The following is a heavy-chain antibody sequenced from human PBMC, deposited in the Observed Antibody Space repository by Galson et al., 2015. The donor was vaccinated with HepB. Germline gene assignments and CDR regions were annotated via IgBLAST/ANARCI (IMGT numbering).Heavy chain of an antibody. V-gene: IGHV3-30-3*01. D-gene: IGHD3-16*01. CDR2: ISYDGSNK. CDR1: GFTFSSYA. Sequence: SLRLSCAASGFTFSSYAMHWVRQAPGKGLEWVAVISYDGSNKYYADSVKGRFTISRDNSKNTLYLQMNSLRAEDTAVYYCARDFGGVNYGAFDIWGQGTMVTVSS. J-gene: IGHJ3*02. CDR3: ARDFGGVNYGAFDI.